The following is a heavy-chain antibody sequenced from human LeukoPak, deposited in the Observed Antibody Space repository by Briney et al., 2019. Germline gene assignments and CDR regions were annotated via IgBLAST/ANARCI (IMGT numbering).Heavy chain of an antibody. CDR1: GFTFSSYA. D-gene: IGHD3-10*01. CDR2: ISGGSGST. Sequence: GGSLRLSCAASGFTFSSYAMSWVRQAPGKGLAWVSNISGGSGSTYCADSVKGRFTISRDNSKNTLYVQMNSLRAEDTAVYYCAKGHYYGSGSLDYWGQGTLVTVSS. V-gene: IGHV3-23*01. CDR3: AKGHYYGSGSLDY. J-gene: IGHJ4*02.